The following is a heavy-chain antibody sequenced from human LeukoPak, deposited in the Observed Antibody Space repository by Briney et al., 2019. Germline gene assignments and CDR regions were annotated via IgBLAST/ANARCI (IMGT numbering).Heavy chain of an antibody. CDR2: INTNTGNP. CDR1: GYTFTSYS. Sequence: ASVKVSCKASGYTFTSYSFSWVRQAPGQGLEWMGWINTNTGNPTYAQGFTGRFVFSLDTSVSTAYLQISSLKADDTAVYYCAKPREYTAGFFDYWGQGTLVTVSS. V-gene: IGHV7-4-1*02. CDR3: AKPREYTAGFFDY. J-gene: IGHJ4*02. D-gene: IGHD5-18*01.